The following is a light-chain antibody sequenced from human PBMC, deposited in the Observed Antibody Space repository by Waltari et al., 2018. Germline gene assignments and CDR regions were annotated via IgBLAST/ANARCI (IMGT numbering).Light chain of an antibody. CDR1: TGTVTSSHY. Sequence: QAVVTQEPSLTVSPGGTVPLTCDSSTGTVTSSHYPYWFQQKPAQAPRPLIYDTSNQPSWTPARFSGSRLGGKAALTLSGAQPEDEADYYCLLFYNDARPVFGGGTTLTVL. V-gene: IGLV7-46*01. CDR2: DTS. CDR3: LLFYNDARPV. J-gene: IGLJ3*02.